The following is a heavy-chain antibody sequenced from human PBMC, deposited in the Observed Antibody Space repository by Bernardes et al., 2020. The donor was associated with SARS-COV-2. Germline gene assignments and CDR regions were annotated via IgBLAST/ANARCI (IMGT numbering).Heavy chain of an antibody. Sequence: GGSLRLSCGASGFTFSVYWMHWVRQAPGKGLVWVSRINTDGSTTIYADSVKGRFTLSRDNAKNTLYLQMSSLRAEDTAVYYCARESAGAMTNFDYWGQGTLVTVSS. J-gene: IGHJ4*02. D-gene: IGHD1-26*01. V-gene: IGHV3-74*01. CDR3: ARESAGAMTNFDY. CDR2: INTDGSTT. CDR1: GFTFSVYW.